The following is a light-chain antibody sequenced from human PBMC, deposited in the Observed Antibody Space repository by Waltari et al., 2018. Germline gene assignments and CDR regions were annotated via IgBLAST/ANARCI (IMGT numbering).Light chain of an antibody. CDR2: GAS. J-gene: IGKJ1*01. CDR3: QQYGSSPPT. Sequence: ENVFTEAPGTPSLSPGEKAPLPRRASQSITNNYLAWYQQKPGQAPRLLIYGASSRATGIPDRFSGSGSGTDFTLTISRLEPEDFAVYVCQQYGSSPPTFGQGTKVEIK. CDR1: QSITNNY. V-gene: IGKV3-20*01.